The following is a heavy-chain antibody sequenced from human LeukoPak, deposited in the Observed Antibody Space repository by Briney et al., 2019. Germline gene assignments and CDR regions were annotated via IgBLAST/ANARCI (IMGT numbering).Heavy chain of an antibody. CDR2: IYSGCST. V-gene: IGHV3-53*01. Sequence: PGGALILSCAASGFTISSNYMCWGRQAPGQVLEWVSVIYSGCSTYYADSVKGRFTISRDNSKNTLYLQMNSLRAEDTAVYYCAKTSVTTSLDYWGQGTLVTVSS. D-gene: IGHD4-17*01. CDR1: GFTISSNY. J-gene: IGHJ4*02. CDR3: AKTSVTTSLDY.